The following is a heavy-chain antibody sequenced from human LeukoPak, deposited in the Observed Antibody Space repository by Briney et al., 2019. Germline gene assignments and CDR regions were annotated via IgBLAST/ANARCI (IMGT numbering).Heavy chain of an antibody. J-gene: IGHJ4*02. D-gene: IGHD3-3*01. CDR2: IYSGGST. CDR3: ARANYDFWSGLVGD. V-gene: IGHV3-66*01. Sequence: GGSLRLSCVASGFTFSRYWMHWVRQAPGKGLVWVSVIYSGGSTYYADSVKGRFTISRDNAKNSLYLQMNSLRAEDTAVYYCARANYDFWSGLVGDWGQGTLVTVSS. CDR1: GFTFSRYW.